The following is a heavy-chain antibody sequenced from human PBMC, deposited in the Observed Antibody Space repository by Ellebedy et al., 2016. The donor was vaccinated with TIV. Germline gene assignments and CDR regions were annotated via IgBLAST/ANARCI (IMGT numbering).Heavy chain of an antibody. V-gene: IGHV1-46*02. CDR1: GYTFYTYD. CDR2: INPSGGST. CDR3: ARVGRDHRAYWFFDL. J-gene: IGHJ2*01. D-gene: IGHD3-10*01. Sequence: AASVKVSCKASGYTFYTYDMHWVRQAPGQGLEWMGTINPSGGSTSYAQKFQGRVTMTRDTFTSTVYMELTSLRPEDTAVYYCARVGRDHRAYWFFDLWGRGTLVTVSS.